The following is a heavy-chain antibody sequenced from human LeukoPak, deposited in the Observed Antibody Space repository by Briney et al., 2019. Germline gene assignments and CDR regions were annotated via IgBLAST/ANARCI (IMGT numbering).Heavy chain of an antibody. D-gene: IGHD3-10*01. V-gene: IGHV4-39*07. CDR3: AIAKGSGSYYYYYMDV. CDR1: GGSISSSSYY. J-gene: IGHJ6*03. CDR2: IYYSGST. Sequence: PSETLSLTCSVSGGSISSSSYYWGWIRQPPGKGLEWIGSIYYSGSTYYNPSLKSRVTISVDTSKNQFSLKLSSVTAADTAVYYCAIAKGSGSYYYYYMDVWGKGTTVTVSS.